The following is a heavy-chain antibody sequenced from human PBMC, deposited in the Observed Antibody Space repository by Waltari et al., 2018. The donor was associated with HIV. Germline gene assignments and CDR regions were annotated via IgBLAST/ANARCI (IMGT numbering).Heavy chain of an antibody. CDR1: GFTFSSYG. V-gene: IGHV3-30*02. Sequence: QVQLVESGGGVVQPGGSLRLSCAASGFTFSSYGMHWVRQAPGKGLEWVAFIRYDGSNKYYADSVKGRFTISRDNSKNTLYLQMNSLRAEDTAVYYCAKDLGGPEFGPDYYYGMDVWGQGTTVTVSS. D-gene: IGHD3-16*01. CDR2: IRYDGSNK. J-gene: IGHJ6*02. CDR3: AKDLGGPEFGPDYYYGMDV.